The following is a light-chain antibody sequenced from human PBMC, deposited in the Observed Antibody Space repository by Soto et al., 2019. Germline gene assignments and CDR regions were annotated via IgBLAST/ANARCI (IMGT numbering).Light chain of an antibody. Sequence: QSVLTQPPSVSGAPGQRVTISCTGSSSNIGAGYDVHWYQQLPGTAPKLLISGNSNRPSGVPDRFAGSKSGSSASLAITGLQAEDEADYYRHSYDSSLGGGVFGGGTKLTVL. CDR3: HSYDSSLGGGV. J-gene: IGLJ3*02. V-gene: IGLV1-40*01. CDR2: GNS. CDR1: SSNIGAGYD.